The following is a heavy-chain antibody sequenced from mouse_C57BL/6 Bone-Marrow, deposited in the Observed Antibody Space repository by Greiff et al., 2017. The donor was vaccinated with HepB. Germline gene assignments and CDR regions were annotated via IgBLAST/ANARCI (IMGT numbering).Heavy chain of an antibody. CDR3: ATDGSSRDWYFDV. D-gene: IGHD1-1*01. J-gene: IGHJ1*03. V-gene: IGHV3-6*01. Sequence: ESGPGLVKPSQSLSLTCSVTGYSITSGYYWNWIRQFPGNKLEWMGYISYDGSNNYNPSLKNRISITRDTSKNQFFLKLNSVTTEDTATYYCATDGSSRDWYFDVWGTGTTVTVSS. CDR1: GYSITSGYY. CDR2: ISYDGSN.